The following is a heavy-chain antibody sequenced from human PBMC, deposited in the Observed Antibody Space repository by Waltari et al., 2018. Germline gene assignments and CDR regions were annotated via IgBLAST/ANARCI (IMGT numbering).Heavy chain of an antibody. CDR1: GGTFSSYA. V-gene: IGHV1-69*10. J-gene: IGHJ4*02. CDR2: IIPILGIA. D-gene: IGHD5-12*01. CDR3: AREGRWGGYNRNY. Sequence: QVQLVQSGAEVKKPGSSVKVSCKASGGTFSSYAISWVRQAPGQGLEWMGGIIPILGIANYAQKFEGRVTITADKSTSTAYMELSSLRSEDTAVYYCAREGRWGGYNRNYWGQGTLVTVSS.